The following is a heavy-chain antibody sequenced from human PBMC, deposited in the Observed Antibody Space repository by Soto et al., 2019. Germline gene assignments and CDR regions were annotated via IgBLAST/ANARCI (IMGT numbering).Heavy chain of an antibody. CDR3: ASDSSGYYD. V-gene: IGHV3-72*01. J-gene: IGHJ4*02. CDR1: GFTFSDHY. CDR2: TRNKANSYTT. Sequence: GGSLRLSCAASGFTFSDHYMDWVRQAPGKGLEWVGRTRNKANSYTTEYAASVKGRFTISRDDSKNSLYLQMNSLKTEDTAVYYCASDSSGYYDWGQGTLVTVSS. D-gene: IGHD3-22*01.